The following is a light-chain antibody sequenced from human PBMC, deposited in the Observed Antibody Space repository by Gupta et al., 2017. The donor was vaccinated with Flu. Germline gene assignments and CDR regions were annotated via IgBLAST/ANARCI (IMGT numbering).Light chain of an antibody. Sequence: PVTLSLSSGESATLSCRASQAIGRQLAWYQQKPGRAPRLLLSDASNRATDIPARFSGSGSGTEFTLTISSLEAEDFAVYVCQQRSEWPLTFGGGTKVEI. CDR2: DAS. V-gene: IGKV3-11*01. J-gene: IGKJ4*01. CDR1: QAIGRQ. CDR3: QQRSEWPLT.